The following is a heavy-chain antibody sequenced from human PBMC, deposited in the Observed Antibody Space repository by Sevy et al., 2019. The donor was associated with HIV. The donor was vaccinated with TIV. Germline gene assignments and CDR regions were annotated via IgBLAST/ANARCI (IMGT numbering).Heavy chain of an antibody. CDR1: GFTFSSYW. Sequence: GGSLRLSCAASGFTFSSYWMSWVRQAPGKGLEWVATMKHEGSEKYYVDSVKGRFTISRDNAKHSLYLQMNSLRAEDTAVYYCVREGLGGFSYSLDCWGQGTLVTVSS. CDR2: MKHEGSEK. CDR3: VREGLGGFSYSLDC. D-gene: IGHD5-18*01. J-gene: IGHJ4*02. V-gene: IGHV3-7*01.